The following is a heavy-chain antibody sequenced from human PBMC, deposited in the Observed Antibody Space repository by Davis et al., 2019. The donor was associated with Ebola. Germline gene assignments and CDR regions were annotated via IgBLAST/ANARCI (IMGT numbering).Heavy chain of an antibody. CDR3: ARVGNYDFWSGYEY. CDR1: GFTFSSYA. J-gene: IGHJ4*02. CDR2: TSYDGTNK. V-gene: IGHV3-30-3*01. D-gene: IGHD3-3*01. Sequence: GESLKISCAASGFTFSSYAMHWVRQAPGKGLEWVAVTSYDGTNKYYADSVKGRFTISRDNSKNSLYLQMNSLSAEDTAVYYCARVGNYDFWSGYEYWGQGTLVTVSS.